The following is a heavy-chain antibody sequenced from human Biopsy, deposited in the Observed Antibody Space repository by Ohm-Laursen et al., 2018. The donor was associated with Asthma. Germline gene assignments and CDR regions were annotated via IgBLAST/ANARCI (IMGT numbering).Heavy chain of an antibody. V-gene: IGHV4-39*01. CDR2: IYYSGRT. CDR3: ARHWDWGSFFDY. J-gene: IGHJ4*02. D-gene: IGHD7-27*01. Sequence: GTLSLTCIVSGDAMSTSGSYWGWIRQSPGKGLEWIGGIYYSGRTYYNPSLESRVTISADTSKNHFSLKVTSVAAADTAVYYCARHWDWGSFFDYWDQGTPVTVSS. CDR1: GDAMSTSGSY.